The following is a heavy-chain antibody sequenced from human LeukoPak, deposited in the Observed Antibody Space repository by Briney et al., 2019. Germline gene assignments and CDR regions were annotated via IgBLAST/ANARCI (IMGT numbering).Heavy chain of an antibody. CDR3: ARGYSYGPGDYYYMDV. D-gene: IGHD5-18*01. CDR1: GGTFSSYA. Sequence: ASVKVSCKASGGTFSSYAISWVRQAPGQGLEWMGGIIPIFGTAKYAQKFQGIVTITADESTSTAYMELSSLRSEDTAVYYCARGYSYGPGDYYYMDVWGKGTTVTVSS. V-gene: IGHV1-69*13. CDR2: IIPIFGTA. J-gene: IGHJ6*03.